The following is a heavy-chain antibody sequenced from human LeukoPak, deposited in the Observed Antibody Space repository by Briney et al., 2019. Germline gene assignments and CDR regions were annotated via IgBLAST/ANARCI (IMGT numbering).Heavy chain of an antibody. CDR1: GGSISSYY. CDR2: IYYSGST. V-gene: IGHV4-59*01. CDR3: ARWVVTASPFDY. Sequence: SETLSLICTVSGGSISSYYWSWNRQPPGKGLEWIGYIYYSGSTNYNPSLKSRVTISVDTSKNQFSLKLSSVTAADTAVYYCARWVVTASPFDYWGQGTLVTVSS. J-gene: IGHJ4*02. D-gene: IGHD2-21*02.